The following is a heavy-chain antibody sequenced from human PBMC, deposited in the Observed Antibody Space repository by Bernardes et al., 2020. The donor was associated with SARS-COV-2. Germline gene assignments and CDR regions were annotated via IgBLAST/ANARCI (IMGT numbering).Heavy chain of an antibody. J-gene: IGHJ6*02. Sequence: ASVKVSCKASGYTFTTYGISWVRQAAGHGLEWMGWINGYNGTTYYAQKLQDRVTMTTDTSTSTAHMELRSLRSDDTAVYYCARVGCGGDCYPNPRPYYYYGMDVWGQGTTVTVS. D-gene: IGHD2-21*01. CDR1: GYTFTTYG. CDR2: INGYNGTT. CDR3: ARVGCGGDCYPNPRPYYYYGMDV. V-gene: IGHV1-18*01.